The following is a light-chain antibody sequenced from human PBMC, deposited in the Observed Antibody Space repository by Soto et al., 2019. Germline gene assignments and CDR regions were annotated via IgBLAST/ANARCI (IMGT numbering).Light chain of an antibody. CDR2: DVN. CDR3: TSSSSGSTHVI. Sequence: QSALTQPASVSGSPGQSITLSCTGTSSDIGDYDYVSWYQRHPGKAPKLIIYDVNNRPSGVSDRFSGSKSGNTASLTISGLHAEDEADYYCTSSSSGSTHVIFGGGTKLTVL. V-gene: IGLV2-14*03. CDR1: SSDIGDYDY. J-gene: IGLJ2*01.